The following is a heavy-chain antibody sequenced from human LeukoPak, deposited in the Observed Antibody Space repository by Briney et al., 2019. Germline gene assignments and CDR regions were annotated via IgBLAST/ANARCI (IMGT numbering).Heavy chain of an antibody. Sequence: RSGGSLRLSCAASGFSFSSYAMSWVRQAPGKGLEWVSGISGSGGTTLYADSVQGRFTISRDNSKNTLYLQMNSLRAEDTAIYYCAKRSLQAVTGNFDYWGQGTLVTVSS. J-gene: IGHJ4*02. CDR2: ISGSGGTT. CDR3: AKRSLQAVTGNFDY. D-gene: IGHD2-21*02. V-gene: IGHV3-23*01. CDR1: GFSFSSYA.